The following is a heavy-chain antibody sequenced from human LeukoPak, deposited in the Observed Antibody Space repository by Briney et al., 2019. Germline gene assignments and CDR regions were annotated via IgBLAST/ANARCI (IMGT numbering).Heavy chain of an antibody. J-gene: IGHJ3*02. Sequence: SETLSLTCTVSGYSISSGYYWGWIQQPPGKGLEWIGSIYHSGSTYYNPSLKSRVTISVDTSKNQFSLKLSSVTAADTAVYYCARVVLDSSGYHDAFDIWGQGTMVTVSS. CDR3: ARVVLDSSGYHDAFDI. CDR1: GYSISSGYY. V-gene: IGHV4-38-2*02. CDR2: IYHSGST. D-gene: IGHD3-22*01.